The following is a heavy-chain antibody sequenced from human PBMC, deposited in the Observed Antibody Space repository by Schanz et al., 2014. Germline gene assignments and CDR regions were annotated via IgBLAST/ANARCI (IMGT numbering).Heavy chain of an antibody. CDR3: AKVGDTSGYPLEY. CDR1: GFTFSDYY. D-gene: IGHD3-22*01. CDR2: IIGSGAST. V-gene: IGHV3-23*01. J-gene: IGHJ4*02. Sequence: EVQLLESGGGLVRPGGSLRLSCAASGFTFSDYYMSWIRQAPGKGLEWVSAIIGSGASTYYADSVKGRFTISRDNSNNTVFLQMNSLSAEDTAVYYCAKVGDTSGYPLEYWGQGTLVTVSS.